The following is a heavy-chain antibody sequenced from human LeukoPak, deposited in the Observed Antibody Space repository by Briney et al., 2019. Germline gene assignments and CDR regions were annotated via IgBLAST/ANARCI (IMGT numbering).Heavy chain of an antibody. J-gene: IGHJ6*03. CDR3: ARERTAMVMDYYYYMDV. V-gene: IGHV4-34*01. Sequence: SETLSLTCAVYGGSFSGYYWSWIRQPPGKELEWIGSIYYSGSTYYNPSLKSRVTISVDTSKNQFSLKLSSVTAADTAVYYCARERTAMVMDYYYYMDVWGKGTTVTVSS. CDR2: IYYSGST. CDR1: GGSFSGYY. D-gene: IGHD5-18*01.